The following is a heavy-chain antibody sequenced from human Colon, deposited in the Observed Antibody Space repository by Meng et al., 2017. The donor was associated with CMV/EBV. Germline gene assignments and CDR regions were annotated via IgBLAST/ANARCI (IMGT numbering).Heavy chain of an antibody. CDR1: GFTFSSYS. CDR3: ARGWPPDF. CDR2: ISHTSDT. Sequence: GESLKISCAASGFTFSSYSLNWVRLAPGKGLEWVASISHTSDTYYAASLKGRFTLSRDNAQTSVYLQMNSLTAEDTAVYYCARGWPPDFWGQGTLVTVSS. D-gene: IGHD6-13*01. J-gene: IGHJ1*01. V-gene: IGHV3-21*06.